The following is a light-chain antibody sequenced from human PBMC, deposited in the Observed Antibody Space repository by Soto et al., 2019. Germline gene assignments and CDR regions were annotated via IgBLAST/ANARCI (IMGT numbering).Light chain of an antibody. CDR2: ENN. CDR3: LTCDSSPRPCRGI. V-gene: IGLV1-51*02. J-gene: IGLJ2*01. Sequence: QSVLTQPPSMSAAPGQKVTISCSGSRSDMGNYAVSWYHHLPGTAPRLLIYENNKRPSGIPDRFSGSESGTSATLGIAGLWPEDEADYYSLTCDSSPRPCRGIFGGGTKLTVL. CDR1: RSDMGNYA.